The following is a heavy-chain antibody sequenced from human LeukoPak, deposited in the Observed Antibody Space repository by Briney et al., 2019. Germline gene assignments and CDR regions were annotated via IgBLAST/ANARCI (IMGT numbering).Heavy chain of an antibody. J-gene: IGHJ4*02. D-gene: IGHD3-10*01. Sequence: SETLSLTCAVPGGSVSNSYWSWLRQPAGKGLEWVGHIYHDGNTNYNPSLQGRLTMSRDTSKNHVSLRLTSVTAADTALYYCARDDFYGSGRKSGLFDYWGQGILVIVSS. CDR2: IYHDGNT. CDR1: GGSVSNSY. CDR3: ARDDFYGSGRKSGLFDY. V-gene: IGHV4-4*07.